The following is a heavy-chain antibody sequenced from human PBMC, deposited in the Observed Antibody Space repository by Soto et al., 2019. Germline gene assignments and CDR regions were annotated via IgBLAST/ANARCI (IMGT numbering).Heavy chain of an antibody. D-gene: IGHD5-18*01. Sequence: EVQLVESGGGLVQPGGSLRLSCSASGFTFSTYWMHWVRQAPGKGLVWVSRINTDGSTTTYADSVKGRFTISRDNAKNRLYLQMNSLSADDTAVYYCARDRDTYGLNFFDYWGQGTLVTVSS. CDR1: GFTFSTYW. J-gene: IGHJ4*02. CDR2: INTDGSTT. V-gene: IGHV3-74*01. CDR3: ARDRDTYGLNFFDY.